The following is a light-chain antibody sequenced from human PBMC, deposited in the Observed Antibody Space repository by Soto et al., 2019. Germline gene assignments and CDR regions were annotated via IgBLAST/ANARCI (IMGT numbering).Light chain of an antibody. V-gene: IGKV1-5*03. J-gene: IGKJ4*01. CDR1: QSISSW. Sequence: MKLTQSHYTLSASVGDRVTLTCSASQSISSWLAWDQQKPGKAPKLLIYKASSLESGVPSRFSGSGSGTEFTLTISSLQPDDFATYYCQQYNSYSPLTFGGGTKVDI. CDR3: QQYNSYSPLT. CDR2: KAS.